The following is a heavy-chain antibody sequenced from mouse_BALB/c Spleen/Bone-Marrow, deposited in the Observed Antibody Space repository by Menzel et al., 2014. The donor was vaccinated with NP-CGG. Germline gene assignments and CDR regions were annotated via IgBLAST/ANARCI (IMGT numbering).Heavy chain of an antibody. CDR1: GFTFSNYW. J-gene: IGHJ3*01. V-gene: IGHV6-6*02. CDR3: TTGFAY. CDR2: IRLKSNNYAT. Sequence: EVKLVESGGGLVQPGGSMKLSCFASGFTFSNYWMNWVPQSPEKGLEWVAEIRLKSNNYATHYAESVKGRFTISRDDSKSSVYLQMNNLRAEDTGIYFCTTGFAYWGQGTLVTVSA.